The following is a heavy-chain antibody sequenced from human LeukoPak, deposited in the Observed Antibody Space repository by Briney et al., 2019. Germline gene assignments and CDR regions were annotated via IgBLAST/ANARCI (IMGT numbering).Heavy chain of an antibody. CDR1: GGSFSGYY. Sequence: SETLSLTCAVYGGSFSGYYWSWIRQPPGKGLEWIGEINHSGSTNYNPSLKSRVTISVDTSKNQFSLKLSSVTAADTAVYYCARGGRIVVVPAAIGGWFDPWGQGTLVTVPS. CDR2: INHSGST. J-gene: IGHJ5*02. D-gene: IGHD2-2*02. CDR3: ARGGRIVVVPAAIGGWFDP. V-gene: IGHV4-34*01.